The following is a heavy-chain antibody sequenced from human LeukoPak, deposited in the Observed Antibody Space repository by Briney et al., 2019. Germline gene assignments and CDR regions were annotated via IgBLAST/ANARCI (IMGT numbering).Heavy chain of an antibody. V-gene: IGHV3-74*01. CDR2: INIDGSST. D-gene: IGHD7-27*01. CDR3: AREITTNGGRYFDY. Sequence: AGSLRLSCAASGFTFSNYWRHWVRQAPGKGLVWVAGINIDGSSTNYADSVKGRFTISRDNAKNTLYLQMNSLRAEDTAVYYCAREITTNGGRYFDYWGQGTLVTVSS. CDR1: GFTFSNYW. J-gene: IGHJ4*02.